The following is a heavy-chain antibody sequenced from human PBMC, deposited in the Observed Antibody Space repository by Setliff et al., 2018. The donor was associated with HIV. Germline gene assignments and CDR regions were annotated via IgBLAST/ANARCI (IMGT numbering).Heavy chain of an antibody. D-gene: IGHD3-22*01. V-gene: IGHV4-39*01. J-gene: IGHJ5*02. CDR2: IHYNEKT. CDR1: GGSASNSRYY. CDR3: ASRVYYYDSNKVLREEGFDP. Sequence: NPSETLSLTCTVSGGSASNSRYYWAWIRQPPGKGLEYIGSIHYNEKTYYSPSLKGRVTISVDTSKNQFSLNLTSVTAADTAVYFCASRVYYYDSNKVLREEGFDPWGQGTLVTV.